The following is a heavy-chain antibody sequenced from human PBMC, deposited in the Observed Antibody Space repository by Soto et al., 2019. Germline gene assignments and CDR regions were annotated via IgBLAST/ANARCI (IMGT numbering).Heavy chain of an antibody. D-gene: IGHD7-27*01. Sequence: XGSLRLSCAAAGFSFSYYWMHWVRQVPGKGLVWVSRINSDGSSTTYADSVKGRFTISRDNAKNRLYLQMNSLRAEDTAVYYCARDPAPSRWYDSGGKGTRVTVS. J-gene: IGHJ5*01. CDR1: GFSFSYYW. CDR2: INSDGSST. V-gene: IGHV3-74*01. CDR3: ARDPAPSRWYDS.